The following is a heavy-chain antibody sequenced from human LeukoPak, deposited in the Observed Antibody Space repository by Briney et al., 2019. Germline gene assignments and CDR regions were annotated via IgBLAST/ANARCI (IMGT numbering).Heavy chain of an antibody. CDR2: IYYSGST. V-gene: IGHV4-59*08. Sequence: SETLSLTCTVSGGSISSYYWSWIRQPPGKGLEWIGYIYYSGSTNYNPSLKSRVTISVDTSKNQFSLKLSSVTAADTAVYYCARHGTYYDILTGYWAFDIWGQGTMVTVSS. J-gene: IGHJ3*02. CDR1: GGSISSYY. D-gene: IGHD3-9*01. CDR3: ARHGTYYDILTGYWAFDI.